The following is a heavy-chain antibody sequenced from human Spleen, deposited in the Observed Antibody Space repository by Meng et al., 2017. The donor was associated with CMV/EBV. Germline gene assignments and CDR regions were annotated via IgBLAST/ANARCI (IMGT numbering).Heavy chain of an antibody. V-gene: IGHV1-69*13. CDR1: GYTFTSYY. CDR3: AILGRSVPLEGRFDS. Sequence: SVKVSCKASGYTFTSYYMHWVRQVPGQGPEWVGAIIPAFEATNYAQKFLGRATITADESANMAFLELGSLRSDDTAVYYCAILGRSVPLEGRFDSWGQGTLVTVSS. J-gene: IGHJ4*02. CDR2: IIPAFEAT. D-gene: IGHD1-1*01.